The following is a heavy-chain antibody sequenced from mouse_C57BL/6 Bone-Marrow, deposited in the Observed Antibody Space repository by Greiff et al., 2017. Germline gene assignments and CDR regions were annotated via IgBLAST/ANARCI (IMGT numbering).Heavy chain of an antibody. D-gene: IGHD1-1*02. V-gene: IGHV1-22*01. Sequence: EVQGVESGPELVKPGASVKMSCKASGYTFTDYNMHWVKQSHGKSLEWIGYINPNNGGTSYNQKFKGKATLTVNKSSSTAYMELRSLTSEDSAVYYCARFHYGGNYWGQGTTLTVSS. CDR3: ARFHYGGNY. CDR1: GYTFTDYN. J-gene: IGHJ2*01. CDR2: INPNNGGT.